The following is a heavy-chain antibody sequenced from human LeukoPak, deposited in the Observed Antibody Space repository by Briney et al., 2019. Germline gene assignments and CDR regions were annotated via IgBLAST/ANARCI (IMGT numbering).Heavy chain of an antibody. J-gene: IGHJ4*02. D-gene: IGHD3-10*01. CDR3: ARDWYYGSGSCYAAYYFDY. CDR2: INPSGGST. Sequence: ASVKVSCKASGYTFTSYYMHWVRQAPGQGLEWMGIINPSGGSTSYAQKFQGRVTMTRDTSTSTVYMELSSLRSEDTAVYYCARDWYYGSGSCYAAYYFDYWGQGTLVTVSS. V-gene: IGHV1-46*01. CDR1: GYTFTSYY.